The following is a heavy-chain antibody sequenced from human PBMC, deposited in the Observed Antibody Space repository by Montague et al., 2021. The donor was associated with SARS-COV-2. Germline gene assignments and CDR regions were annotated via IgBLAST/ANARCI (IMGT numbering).Heavy chain of an antibody. CDR3: AMRGGALDAFDI. D-gene: IGHD4-17*01. J-gene: IGHJ3*02. CDR2: IYYSGST. CDR1: GGSFSSYY. V-gene: IGHV4-59*05. Sequence: SETLSLTCAVYGGSFSSYYWGWIRQPPGKGLDWIGSIYYSGSTYYNPSLKSRVTISVDTSKNQFSLKLSSVTAADTAVYYCAMRGGALDAFDIWGQGTMVIVSS.